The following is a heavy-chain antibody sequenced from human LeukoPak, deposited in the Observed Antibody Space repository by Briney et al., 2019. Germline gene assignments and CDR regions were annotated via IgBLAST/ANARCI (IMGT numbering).Heavy chain of an antibody. D-gene: IGHD2-2*01. CDR2: IDPSDSYT. Sequence: GESLKISCKGSGXSFTSSWISWVCQMPGKGLEWMGKIDPSDSYTNYSPSFQGHVTISTDKSISTAYLQWTSLKASDTAMYYCVRLYCITTTCSVDYWGRGTLVTVSS. CDR1: GXSFTSSW. J-gene: IGHJ4*02. V-gene: IGHV5-10-1*01. CDR3: VRLYCITTTCSVDY.